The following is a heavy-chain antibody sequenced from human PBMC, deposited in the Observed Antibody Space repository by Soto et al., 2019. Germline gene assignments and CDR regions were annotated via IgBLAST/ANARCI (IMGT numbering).Heavy chain of an antibody. V-gene: IGHV4-59*08. CDR3: ARRSAGYYYYGMDV. CDR2: IYYSGST. CDR1: GGSISSYY. Sequence: QVQLQESGPGLVKPSETLSLTCTVSGGSISSYYWSWIRQPPGKGLEWIGYIYYSGSTNYNPSLKRRVTISVDTSKNQFSLKLSSVTAADTAVYYCARRSAGYYYYGMDVWGQGTTVTVSS. J-gene: IGHJ6*02.